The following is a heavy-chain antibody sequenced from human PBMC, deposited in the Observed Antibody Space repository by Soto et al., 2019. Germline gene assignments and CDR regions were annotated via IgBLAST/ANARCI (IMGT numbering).Heavy chain of an antibody. CDR1: GFTFSSYW. V-gene: IGHV3-74*01. CDR2: INSDGSST. J-gene: IGHJ6*03. Sequence: GGSLRLSCAASGFTFSSYWMHWVRQAPGKGLVWVSRINSDGSSTSYADSVKGRFTISRDNAKNTLYLQMNSLRAEDTAVYYCAREGDRSGYFMDYYYMDVWGKGTTVTVSS. D-gene: IGHD5-12*01. CDR3: AREGDRSGYFMDYYYMDV.